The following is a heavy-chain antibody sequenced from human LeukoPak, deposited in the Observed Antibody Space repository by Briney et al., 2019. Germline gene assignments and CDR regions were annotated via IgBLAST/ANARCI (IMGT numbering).Heavy chain of an antibody. V-gene: IGHV3-20*04. J-gene: IGHJ6*03. CDR1: GFTFSSYE. CDR3: ARVPSGSYYEDYYYYYMDV. CDR2: INWNGGST. Sequence: PGGSLRLSCAASGFTFSSYEMNWVRQAPGKGLEWVSGINWNGGSTGYADSVKGRFTISRDNAKNSLYLQMNSLRAEDTALYYCARVPSGSYYEDYYYYYMDVWGKGTTVTVSS. D-gene: IGHD1-26*01.